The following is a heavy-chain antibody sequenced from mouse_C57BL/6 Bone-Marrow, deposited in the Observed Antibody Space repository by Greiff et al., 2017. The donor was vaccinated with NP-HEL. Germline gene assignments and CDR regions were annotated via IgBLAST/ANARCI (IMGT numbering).Heavy chain of an antibody. D-gene: IGHD2-12*01. J-gene: IGHJ1*03. CDR3: ARSPRSKSSYDGYWYVDV. Sequence: EVQLQQSGPELVKPGASVKISCKASGYSFTDYNMNWVKQSNGKSLEWIGVINPNYGTTSYNQKFKGKATLTVDQSSSTAYMQLNSLTSEDSAVYYCARSPRSKSSYDGYWYVDVWGTGTTVTVSS. V-gene: IGHV1-39*01. CDR1: GYSFTDYN. CDR2: INPNYGTT.